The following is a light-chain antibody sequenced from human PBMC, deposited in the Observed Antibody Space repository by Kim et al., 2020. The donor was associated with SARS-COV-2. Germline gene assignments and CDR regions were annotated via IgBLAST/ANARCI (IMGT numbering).Light chain of an antibody. CDR1: QSVGRG. CDR3: QQYGSYSGGGT. CDR2: DAS. V-gene: IGKV1-5*01. J-gene: IGKJ1*01. Sequence: GDRVTNNCLAGQSVGRGLGCYQPKPGKAPKLLMFDASALESGVPSRFSDSGSGTEFSLTINNVQPDDFATYYCQQYGSYSGGGTFGQGTKLEI.